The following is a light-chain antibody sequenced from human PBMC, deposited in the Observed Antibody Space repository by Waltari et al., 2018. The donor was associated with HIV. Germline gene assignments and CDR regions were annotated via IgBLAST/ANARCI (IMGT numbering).Light chain of an antibody. V-gene: IGKV3-20*01. CDR1: ENMTSQN. CDR3: QQYETSPYT. Sequence: EIVLTQSPVTMVLSPGERATVSCRASENMTSQNLAWYQQRSGQAPRLLIFGASRRNTGVPQRFSGAGSGPDFTLTVSSLEPEDFALYFCQQYETSPYTFGQGT. J-gene: IGKJ2*01. CDR2: GAS.